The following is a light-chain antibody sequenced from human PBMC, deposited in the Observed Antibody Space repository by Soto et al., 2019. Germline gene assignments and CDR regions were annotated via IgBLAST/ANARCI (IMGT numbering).Light chain of an antibody. J-gene: IGKJ4*01. CDR3: QQYGSPLS. Sequence: EIVLTQSPGTLSLSPGERATLSCRASQSVSSRNLAWYQQKPGQAPRLLMYGVSSRATGIPDRFSGSGSGTDFTLSISRLEPEDFAVYYCQQYGSPLSFGGGTKVEIK. CDR1: QSVSSRN. V-gene: IGKV3-20*01. CDR2: GVS.